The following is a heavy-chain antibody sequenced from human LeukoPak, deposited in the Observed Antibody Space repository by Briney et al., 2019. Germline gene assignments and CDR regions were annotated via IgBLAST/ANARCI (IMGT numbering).Heavy chain of an antibody. CDR3: ARVGATGSRVDY. Sequence: ASVKVSCKASGGTFSSYAISWVRQAPGQGLEWMGGIIPIFGTANYAQKFQGRVTITADESTSTAYMELSSLRSEDTAVYYCARVGATGSRVDYWGRGTLVTVSS. CDR1: GGTFSSYA. D-gene: IGHD1-26*01. J-gene: IGHJ4*02. V-gene: IGHV1-69*13. CDR2: IIPIFGTA.